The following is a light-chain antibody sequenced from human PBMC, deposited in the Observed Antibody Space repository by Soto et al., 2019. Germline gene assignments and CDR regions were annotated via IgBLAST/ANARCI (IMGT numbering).Light chain of an antibody. CDR2: SNN. V-gene: IGLV1-44*01. J-gene: IGLJ2*01. Sequence: QSVLTQPPSASGTPGQRVTISCSGSSSNIGSNTVNWYQQLPGTAPKILIYSNNQRPSGVPDRFSGSKSGTSASLAISGLQSEDEADYYCAAWDDSLNGPVFGGGTQLTVL. CDR1: SSNIGSNT. CDR3: AAWDDSLNGPV.